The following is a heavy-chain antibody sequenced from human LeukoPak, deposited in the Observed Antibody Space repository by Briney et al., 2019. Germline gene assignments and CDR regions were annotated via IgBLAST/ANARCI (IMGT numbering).Heavy chain of an antibody. V-gene: IGHV3-48*01. J-gene: IGHJ6*03. CDR3: ARFAAGGSYYYYMDV. CDR1: GFTFSSYS. D-gene: IGHD6-25*01. Sequence: GGSLRLSCAASGFTFSSYSMNWVRQPPGKGLEWVSNIGTSSTTIYYADSVKGRFTISRDNAKNSLYLQMNSLRADDTAVYYCARFAAGGSYYYYMDVWGKGTTVTVS. CDR2: IGTSSTTI.